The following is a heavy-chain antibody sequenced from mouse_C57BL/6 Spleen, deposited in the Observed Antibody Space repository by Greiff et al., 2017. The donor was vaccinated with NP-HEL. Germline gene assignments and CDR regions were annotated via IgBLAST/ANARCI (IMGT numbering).Heavy chain of an antibody. CDR3: ARTSRNFDY. CDR2: IYPGDGDT. Sequence: VKVVESGPELVKPGASVKISCKASGYAFSSSWMNWVKQRPGKGLEWIGRIYPGDGDTNYNGKFKGKATLTADKSSSTAYMQLSSLTSEDSAVYFCARTSRNFDYWGQGTTLTVSS. J-gene: IGHJ2*01. V-gene: IGHV1-82*01. CDR1: GYAFSSSW.